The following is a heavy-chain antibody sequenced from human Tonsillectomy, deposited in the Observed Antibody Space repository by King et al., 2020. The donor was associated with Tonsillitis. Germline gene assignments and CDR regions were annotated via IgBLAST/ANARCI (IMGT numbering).Heavy chain of an antibody. CDR3: AKAVRFGELLSY. J-gene: IGHJ4*02. V-gene: IGHV3-23*03. CDR2: IYSGGSST. CDR1: GFTFSSYA. Sequence: VQLVESGGGLVQPGGSLRLSCAASGFTFSSYAMSWVRQAPGKGLEWVSVIYSGGSSTYYADSVKGRFTISRDNSKNTLYLQMNSLRAEEKAVYYCAKAVRFGELLSYWGQGTLVTVSS. D-gene: IGHD3-10*01.